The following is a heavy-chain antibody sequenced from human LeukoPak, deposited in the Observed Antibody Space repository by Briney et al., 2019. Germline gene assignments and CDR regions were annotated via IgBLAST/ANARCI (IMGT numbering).Heavy chain of an antibody. V-gene: IGHV3-13*01. D-gene: IGHD3-10*01. CDR2: IGIAGDT. J-gene: IGHJ4*02. CDR1: GFTFNNYD. Sequence: GPLRLSCAASGFTFNNYDMHWVLQPTGKGLEWVSAIGIAGDTYYPGSVKGRFSISRENAKNSLYLQMNSLRAGDSAVYYCARGVTMVRGVGEIYYFDSWGQGTLVTVSS. CDR3: ARGVTMVRGVGEIYYFDS.